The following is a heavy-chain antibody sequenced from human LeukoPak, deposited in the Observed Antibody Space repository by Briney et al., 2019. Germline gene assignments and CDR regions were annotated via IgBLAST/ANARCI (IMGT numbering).Heavy chain of an antibody. CDR2: ISAYNGNT. J-gene: IGHJ4*02. CDR1: GYAFTSYG. CDR3: ARDLTPYDSSPGTH. D-gene: IGHD3-22*01. Sequence: GASVKVSCKASGYAFTSYGISWVRQAPGQGLEWMGWISAYNGNTNYAQKLQGRVTMTTDTSTSTAYMELRSPRSDDTAVYYCARDLTPYDSSPGTHWGQGTLVTVSS. V-gene: IGHV1-18*01.